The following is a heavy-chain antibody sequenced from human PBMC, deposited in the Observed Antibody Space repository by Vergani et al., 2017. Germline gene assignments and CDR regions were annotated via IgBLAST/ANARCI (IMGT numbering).Heavy chain of an antibody. J-gene: IGHJ6*03. CDR3: ARVRYFCSGDCHPGEYYYYMDV. V-gene: IGHV3-7*01. CDR1: GFPFSFFW. D-gene: IGHD3-3*01. CDR2: VKQDGSVK. Sequence: VQLVESGGGVVQPGRSLRLSCTTSGFPFSFFWMSWVRQAPGQGLEWVANVKQDGSVKYYGDSVEGRFTVSRDSSSLHLEMKGLRAEDTALYYCARVRYFCSGDCHPGEYYYYMDVWGKGTTVTVTS.